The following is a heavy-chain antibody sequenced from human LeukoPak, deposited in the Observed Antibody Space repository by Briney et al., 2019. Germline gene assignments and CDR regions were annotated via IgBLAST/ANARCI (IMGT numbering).Heavy chain of an antibody. J-gene: IGHJ6*02. CDR1: GYTLTELS. D-gene: IGHD6-19*01. CDR2: FDPEDGET. CDR3: ASIAVATDYYYYYGMDV. Sequence: ASVKVSCKVSGYTLTELSMHWVRQAPGKGLEWMGGFDPEDGETIYAQKFQGRVTITADKSTSTAYMELSSLRSEDTAVYYCASIAVATDYYYYYGMDVWGQGTTVTVSS. V-gene: IGHV1-24*01.